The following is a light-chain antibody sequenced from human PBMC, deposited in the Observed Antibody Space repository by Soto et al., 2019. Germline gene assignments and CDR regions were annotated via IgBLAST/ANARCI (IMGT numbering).Light chain of an antibody. CDR2: AAS. V-gene: IGKV1-39*01. CDR3: QQIFGTRYS. J-gene: IGKJ2*03. CDR1: QSIRIY. Sequence: DIQMTQSPSSLSASVGDRVTITCRASQSIRIYLNWYQQKPGKAPKPLIYAASTLLSGVPSRFSGSGSGTDLTLTITSLQPEEFATYYGQQIFGTRYSFGQGTQVDIK.